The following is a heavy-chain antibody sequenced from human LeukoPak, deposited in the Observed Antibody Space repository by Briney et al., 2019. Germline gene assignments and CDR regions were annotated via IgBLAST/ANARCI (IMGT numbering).Heavy chain of an antibody. Sequence: SETLSLTCTVSGGSINSHYWGWIRQPPGKVLEYIGYISYTGSAIYGSSLESRVTISIDTSKKEFSLNLRSVNTADTAVYYCARVDLGGSGYFFDPWGQGALVTVSS. V-gene: IGHV4-59*11. J-gene: IGHJ5*02. D-gene: IGHD3-22*01. CDR1: GGSINSHY. CDR2: ISYTGSA. CDR3: ARVDLGGSGYFFDP.